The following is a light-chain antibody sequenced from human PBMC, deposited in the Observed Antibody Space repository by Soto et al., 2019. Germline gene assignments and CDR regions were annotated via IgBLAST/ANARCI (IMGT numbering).Light chain of an antibody. V-gene: IGLV2-14*01. CDR3: SSYTSSSTLV. J-gene: IGLJ1*01. CDR1: SSDVGAYNY. CDR2: DVS. Sequence: QSALTQPASVSGSPGQSITISSTGTSSDVGAYNYVSWYQQHPGKAPKLMICDVSNRPSGVSNRFSGSKSGNTASLTISGLQAEDEADYYCSSYTSSSTLVFGTGTKVTVL.